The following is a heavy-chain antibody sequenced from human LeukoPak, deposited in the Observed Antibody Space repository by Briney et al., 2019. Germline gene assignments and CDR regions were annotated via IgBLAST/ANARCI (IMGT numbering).Heavy chain of an antibody. CDR2: IYYSGST. J-gene: IGHJ5*02. D-gene: IGHD2-2*01. CDR3: ARAHLTSPDGWFDP. CDR1: GGSVSSGSYY. Sequence: PSETLSLTCTVSGGSVSSGSYYWNWIRQPPGKGLEWIGYIYYSGSTNYNPSLKSRVTISVDTSKNQFSLKLSSVTAADTAVYYCARAHLTSPDGWFDPWGQGTLVTVSS. V-gene: IGHV4-61*01.